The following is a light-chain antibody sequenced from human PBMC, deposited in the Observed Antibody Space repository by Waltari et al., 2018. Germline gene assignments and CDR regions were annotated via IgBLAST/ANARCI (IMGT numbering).Light chain of an antibody. J-gene: IGKJ2*01. Sequence: DIQMTQSPSSLSASVGDPVTITCRASQGISNFLVWFQQHPGKPPKSLIYAASTLQDGVPSRFSGRGSGTDFTLTISSLQPEDFATYYCQHYDGFPYTFGQGTRVDI. CDR1: QGISNF. V-gene: IGKV1-16*01. CDR3: QHYDGFPYT. CDR2: AAS.